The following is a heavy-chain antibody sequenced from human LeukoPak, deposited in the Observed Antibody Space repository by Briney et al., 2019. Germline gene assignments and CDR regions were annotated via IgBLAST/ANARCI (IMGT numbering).Heavy chain of an antibody. CDR3: ARTGAYHDYFDY. CDR1: GGSISSGSYY. D-gene: IGHD7-27*01. Sequence: NPSQTLSLTCTVSGGSISSGSYYWSWIRQPAGKGLEWIGRIYTSGSTNYNPSLKSRVTISVDTSKNQFSLKLSSVTAADTAVYYCARTGAYHDYFDYWGQGTLVTVSS. CDR2: IYTSGST. V-gene: IGHV4-61*02. J-gene: IGHJ4*02.